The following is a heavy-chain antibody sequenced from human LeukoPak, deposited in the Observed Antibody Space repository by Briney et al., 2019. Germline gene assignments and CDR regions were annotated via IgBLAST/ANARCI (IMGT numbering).Heavy chain of an antibody. Sequence: PSETLSLTCAVYGGSFSGYYWSWIRQPPGKGLEWFGEINHSGSTNYNPSLKSRVTISVDTSKNQFSLKLSSVTAADTAVYYCAGSSVDTAMVTFDYWGQGTLVTVSS. CDR2: INHSGST. CDR3: AGSSVDTAMVTFDY. D-gene: IGHD5-18*01. J-gene: IGHJ4*02. CDR1: GGSFSGYY. V-gene: IGHV4-34*01.